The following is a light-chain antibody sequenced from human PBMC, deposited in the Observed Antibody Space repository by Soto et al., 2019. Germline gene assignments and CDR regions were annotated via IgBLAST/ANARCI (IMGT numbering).Light chain of an antibody. CDR2: DAS. CDR3: QQYEDLPLS. CDR1: QDISNY. Sequence: DIQMTQSPSSLSASVGDRVTITCQASQDISNYLNWYQHKPGKPPKLLIYDASNLETGVPSRFSGSGSGTDFTFTISSLQTEDDATYYCQQYEDLPLSFGPGTKVDF. V-gene: IGKV1-33*01. J-gene: IGKJ3*01.